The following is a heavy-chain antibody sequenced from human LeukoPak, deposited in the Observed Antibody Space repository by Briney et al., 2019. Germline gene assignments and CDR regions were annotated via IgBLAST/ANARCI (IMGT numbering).Heavy chain of an antibody. V-gene: IGHV4-30-2*01. D-gene: IGHD1-26*01. Sequence: SQTLSLTCTVSGDSISSGGYYWNWIRQPPGKGLEWIGYIYHTGSTYYTPSLKSRVTISVDRSKTQFSLKLGSVTAADTAVYYCARGIEGATRRVDYWGQGTLVTVSS. J-gene: IGHJ4*02. CDR1: GDSISSGGYY. CDR2: IYHTGST. CDR3: ARGIEGATRRVDY.